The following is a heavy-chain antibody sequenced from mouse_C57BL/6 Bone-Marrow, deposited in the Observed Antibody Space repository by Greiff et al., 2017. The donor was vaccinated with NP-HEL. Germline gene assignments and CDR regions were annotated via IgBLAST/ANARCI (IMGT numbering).Heavy chain of an antibody. J-gene: IGHJ4*01. V-gene: IGHV1-39*01. D-gene: IGHD2-4*01. CDR3: ARWGDYGFPYAMDY. Sequence: VHVKQSGPELVKPGASVKISCKASAYSFTDYNMNWVKQSNGKSLEWIGLINPNYGTTSYNQKFKGKATLTVDQSSSTAYMQLNSLTSEDSAVYYCARWGDYGFPYAMDYWGQGTSVTVSS. CDR2: INPNYGTT. CDR1: AYSFTDYN.